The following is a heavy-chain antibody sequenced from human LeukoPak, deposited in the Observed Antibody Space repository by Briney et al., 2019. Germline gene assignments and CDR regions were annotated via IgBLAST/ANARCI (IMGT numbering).Heavy chain of an antibody. J-gene: IGHJ4*02. CDR1: GFTFNTYS. CDR3: ARVQGGGYRTADS. Sequence: GGSLRLSCEASGFTFNTYSMNWARQAPGKGLEWVSSIDSSGGYMFYADSVKGRFIISRDNAKDSLYLQMNSLRDEDTAMYYCARVQGGGYRTADSWGQGTLVTVSS. D-gene: IGHD6-19*01. CDR2: IDSSGGYM. V-gene: IGHV3-21*06.